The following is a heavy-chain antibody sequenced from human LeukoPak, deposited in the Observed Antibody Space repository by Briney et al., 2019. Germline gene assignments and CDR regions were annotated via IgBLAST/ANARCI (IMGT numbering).Heavy chain of an antibody. D-gene: IGHD2-21*01. J-gene: IGHJ3*01. Sequence: GGSLTLSCEVSGLTFSNVWMHWVRQTPGQGLVWVCRINTAGSTVYADPVKGRFTISRDNAKNMVYLQMNSLRTEDTAVYYCASFRDTDNWGRGTMVTVSS. V-gene: IGHV3-74*01. CDR3: ASFRDTDN. CDR1: GLTFSNVW. CDR2: INTAGST.